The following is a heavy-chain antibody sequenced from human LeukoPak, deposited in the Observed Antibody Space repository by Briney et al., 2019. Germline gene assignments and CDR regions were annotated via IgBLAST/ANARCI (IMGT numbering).Heavy chain of an antibody. CDR2: ISGSSSYI. CDR3: ARGDGGSFDY. J-gene: IGHJ4*02. D-gene: IGHD2-21*02. CDR1: GFTFSSYN. Sequence: GGSLRLSCAASGFTFSSYNMNWVRQGPGKGLEWVSSISGSSSYIFYADSVKGRFTISRDNAKNSLYLQMNSLRAEDTAVYYCARGDGGSFDYWGQGTLVTVSS. V-gene: IGHV3-21*01.